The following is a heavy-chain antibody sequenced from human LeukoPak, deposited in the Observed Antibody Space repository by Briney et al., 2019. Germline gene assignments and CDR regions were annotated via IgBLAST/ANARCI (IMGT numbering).Heavy chain of an antibody. Sequence: GGSLRLSCAASGFTFSSYAMHWVRQAPGKGLEWVTVTSYDGSNKYHADSVKGRFTISRDNSKNTLYLQMNSLRAEDTAVYYCASGTMIVPYYLEYWGQGTLVTVSS. CDR2: TSYDGSNK. CDR1: GFTFSSYA. CDR3: ASGTMIVPYYLEY. V-gene: IGHV3-30-3*01. D-gene: IGHD3-22*01. J-gene: IGHJ4*02.